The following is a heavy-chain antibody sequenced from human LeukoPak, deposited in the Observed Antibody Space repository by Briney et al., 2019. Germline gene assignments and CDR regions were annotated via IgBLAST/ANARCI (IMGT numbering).Heavy chain of an antibody. J-gene: IGHJ1*01. CDR3: AKLSYYCSSTSCRYFQH. Sequence: GGSLRLSCAASGFTFSSYAMSWVRQAPGKGLEWVSAISGSGGSTYYADSVKGRFTISRDNSKNTLYLQMNSLRAEDTAVYYCAKLSYYCSSTSCRYFQHWGQGTLVTVSP. CDR1: GFTFSSYA. CDR2: ISGSGGST. D-gene: IGHD2-2*01. V-gene: IGHV3-23*01.